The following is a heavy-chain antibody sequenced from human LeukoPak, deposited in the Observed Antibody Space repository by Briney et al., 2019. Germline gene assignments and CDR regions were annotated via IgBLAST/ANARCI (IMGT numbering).Heavy chain of an antibody. CDR3: AAGELVGTGY. D-gene: IGHD6-19*01. J-gene: IGHJ4*02. V-gene: IGHV4-59*03. Sequence: SETLSLTCTVSAGSITNYFWTWVRQSPGKGLEWIGYIRYNGGSDSNPSLKSRVTISLDTWNNQFSLRLTSVIAEDTAVYYCAAGELVGTGYWGQGTLVTVSS. CDR2: IRYNGGS. CDR1: AGSITNYF.